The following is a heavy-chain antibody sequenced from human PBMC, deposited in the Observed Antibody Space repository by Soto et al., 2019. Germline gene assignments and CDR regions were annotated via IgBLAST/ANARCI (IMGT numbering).Heavy chain of an antibody. CDR3: ARDSGVDLWSGYRD. V-gene: IGHV3-7*03. J-gene: IGHJ4*02. D-gene: IGHD3-3*01. CDR2: IKQDGSEK. Sequence: EVQLVESGGGLVQPGGSLRLSCAASGFTFSSYWMSWVRQAPGKGLEWVANIKQDGSEKYYVDSVKGRFTISRDNAKNSLYLQMNSLRAEDTAVYYCARDSGVDLWSGYRDWGQGTLVTVSS. CDR1: GFTFSSYW.